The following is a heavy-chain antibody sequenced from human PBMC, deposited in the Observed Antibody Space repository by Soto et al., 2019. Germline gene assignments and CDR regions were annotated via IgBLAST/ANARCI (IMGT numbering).Heavy chain of an antibody. J-gene: IGHJ6*02. Sequence: EVQLVESGGGLVQPGGSLRLSCAASGFTFSVYWMHWVRQAPGKGLVWVSRIDSDGSTTSYADSVKGRFTISRDNAKSTLYLQMNSLRAEDTAVYYCARPGDSNYGPEVDVWGQGTLVTVSS. D-gene: IGHD4-4*01. CDR1: GFTFSVYW. CDR3: ARPGDSNYGPEVDV. V-gene: IGHV3-74*01. CDR2: IDSDGSTT.